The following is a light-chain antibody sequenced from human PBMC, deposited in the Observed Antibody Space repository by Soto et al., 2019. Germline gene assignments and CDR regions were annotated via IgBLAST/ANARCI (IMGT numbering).Light chain of an antibody. Sequence: DVQMTQYPSSVSASVGDRVTITCRASQGIGRWLAWYQQRPGKAPSFLIYAASSLQGGDPSRFSGSGSGTDLTLTISHLQPEDFATYFCQQGDSFPVTFGQGTRLEMK. CDR3: QQGDSFPVT. J-gene: IGKJ5*01. CDR2: AAS. V-gene: IGKV1D-12*01. CDR1: QGIGRW.